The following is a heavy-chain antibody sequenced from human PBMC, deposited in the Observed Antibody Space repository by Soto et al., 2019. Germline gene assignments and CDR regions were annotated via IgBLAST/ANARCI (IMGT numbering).Heavy chain of an antibody. D-gene: IGHD6-6*01. CDR1: GGSFSGYY. CDR2: INHSGST. J-gene: IGHJ4*02. CDR3: ARYARIAARPAGFDY. Sequence: ETLSLTCAVYGGSFSGYYWSWLRQPPGKGLEWIGEINHSGSTNYNPSLKSRVTISVDTSKNQFSLKLSSVTAADTAVYYCARYARIAARPAGFDYWGQGTLVTVSS. V-gene: IGHV4-34*01.